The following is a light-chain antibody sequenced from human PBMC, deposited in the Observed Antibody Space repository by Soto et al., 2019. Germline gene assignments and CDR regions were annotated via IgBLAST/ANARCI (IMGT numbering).Light chain of an antibody. CDR1: QAIGTY. Sequence: DIQLTQSPSFLSASIGDSVTITCRASQAIGTYLAWYQQKPGKAPNLLVYAASTLHSGVPSRFSGSGSGTEFTLTITSLQPEDVATYYCQQLHTYLLTFGGGTKVQX. J-gene: IGKJ4*01. V-gene: IGKV1-9*01. CDR3: QQLHTYLLT. CDR2: AAS.